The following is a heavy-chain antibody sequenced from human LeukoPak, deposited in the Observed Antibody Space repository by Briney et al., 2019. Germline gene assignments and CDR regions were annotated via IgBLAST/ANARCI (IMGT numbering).Heavy chain of an antibody. CDR1: GFTFSGYA. Sequence: PGGSLRLSCAASGFTFSGYAMFWVRQAPGKGLEWVSAIGGGGTTTYYADSVRGRFTISRDNSKNTLYVQMSSLRAEDTAVYYCAKSLQGGARASGSWGQGTLVTVSS. CDR2: IGGGGTTT. CDR3: AKSLQGGARASGS. D-gene: IGHD1-26*01. J-gene: IGHJ5*02. V-gene: IGHV3-23*01.